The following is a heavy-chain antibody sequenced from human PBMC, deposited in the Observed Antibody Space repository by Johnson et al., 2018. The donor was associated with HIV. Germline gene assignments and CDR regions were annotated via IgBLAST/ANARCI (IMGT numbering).Heavy chain of an antibody. CDR1: GFTFSNYP. D-gene: IGHD6-13*01. J-gene: IGHJ3*02. CDR2: ISFDGSNK. V-gene: IGHV3-30*04. Sequence: QVQLVESGGGLVRPGRSLRLSCAASGFTFSNYPMHWVRQAPGKGLEWVAVISFDGSNKYYADSVKGRFTISRDNSKNTLYLQMNSLRAEDTAVYYCARNSHSSNWYEWEAFDIWGQRTMVTVSS. CDR3: ARNSHSSNWYEWEAFDI.